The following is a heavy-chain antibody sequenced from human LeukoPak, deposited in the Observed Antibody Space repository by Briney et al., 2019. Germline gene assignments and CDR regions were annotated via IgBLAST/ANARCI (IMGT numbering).Heavy chain of an antibody. CDR3: AGYGGAAFDI. CDR2: INPSGGST. D-gene: IGHD4-23*01. CDR1: RYTLHRHY. V-gene: IGHV1-46*02. Sequence: ASVTVSCKPCRYTLHRHYMLLVRQAPAPALEWMGIINPSGGSTSYAQKFQGRVTMTRDTSTSTVYMELSSLRSEDTAVYYCAGYGGAAFDIWGQGTMVTVSS. J-gene: IGHJ3*02.